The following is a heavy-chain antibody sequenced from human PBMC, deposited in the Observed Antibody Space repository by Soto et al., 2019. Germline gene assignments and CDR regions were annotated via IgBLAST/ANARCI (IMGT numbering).Heavy chain of an antibody. CDR1: GGSFSVYY. D-gene: IGHD3-3*01. CDR3: ARGITIFGVVIPTWGGYYYYMDV. Sequence: SETLSLTCAVYGGSFSVYYWSWIGQPPGKGLEWIGEINHSGSTNYNPSLKSRVTISVDTSKNQFSLKLSSVTAADTAVYYCARGITIFGVVIPTWGGYYYYMDVWGKGTTVTVSS. CDR2: INHSGST. V-gene: IGHV4-34*01. J-gene: IGHJ6*03.